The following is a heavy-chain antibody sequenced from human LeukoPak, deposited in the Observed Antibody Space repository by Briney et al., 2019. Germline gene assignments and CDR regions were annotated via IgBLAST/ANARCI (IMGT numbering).Heavy chain of an antibody. D-gene: IGHD2-15*01. Sequence: PGRSLRLSCAAYGFTFSSYGMHWVSQAEGKGMEWVAVISSVGSNKYYADSVKGRFTTSRDNSKNTLYLQMNSLRAEDTAVYYCAKDGGYCSGGSCWRGLDYWGQGTLVTVSS. V-gene: IGHV3-30*18. CDR3: AKDGGYCSGGSCWRGLDY. J-gene: IGHJ4*02. CDR1: GFTFSSYG. CDR2: ISSVGSNK.